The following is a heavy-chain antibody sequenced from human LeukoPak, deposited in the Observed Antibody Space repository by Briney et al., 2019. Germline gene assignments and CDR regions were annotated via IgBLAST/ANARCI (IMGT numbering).Heavy chain of an antibody. CDR1: GYTFSGYY. Sequence: SVKVPCKASGYTFSGYYIRWVRQAPGQGLEWMGGIIPIFGTANYAQKFQGRVTITTDESTSTAYMELSSLRSEDTAVYYCARGTAAIYYYYYMDVWGKGTTVTVSS. CDR2: IIPIFGTA. V-gene: IGHV1-69*05. J-gene: IGHJ6*03. CDR3: ARGTAAIYYYYYMDV. D-gene: IGHD2-2*01.